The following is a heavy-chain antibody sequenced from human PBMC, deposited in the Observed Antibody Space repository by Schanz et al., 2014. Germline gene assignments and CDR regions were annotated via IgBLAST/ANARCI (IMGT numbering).Heavy chain of an antibody. CDR1: GFTFSSYG. CDR3: ARKVVATIGGYYDN. Sequence: MQLVESGGGLVKPGGSLRLSCVASGFTFSSYGMHWVRQAPGKGLEWVSAISGSGGSTYYADSVKGRFTISRDSSKNTLFLQMNSLRAEDTAVYYCARKVVATIGGYYDNWGQGTLVIVSS. J-gene: IGHJ4*02. D-gene: IGHD5-12*01. CDR2: ISGSGGST. V-gene: IGHV3-23*04.